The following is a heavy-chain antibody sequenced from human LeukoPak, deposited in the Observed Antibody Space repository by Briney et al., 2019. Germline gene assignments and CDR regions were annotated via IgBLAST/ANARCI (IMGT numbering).Heavy chain of an antibody. Sequence: SETLSLTCTVSGGSFSSGDYYWSWIRQPAGNGLEWIGRIYTSGGTNYNPSLESRVTVSIDTSKDQFSLKLSSVTAADTAVYYCARDLVTAPYNWFDPWGQGTLVAVSS. J-gene: IGHJ5*02. CDR1: GGSFSSGDYY. CDR3: ARDLVTAPYNWFDP. V-gene: IGHV4-61*02. D-gene: IGHD2-21*02. CDR2: IYTSGGT.